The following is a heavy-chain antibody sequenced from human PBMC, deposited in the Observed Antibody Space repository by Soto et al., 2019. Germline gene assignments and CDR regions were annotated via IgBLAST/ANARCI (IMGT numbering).Heavy chain of an antibody. D-gene: IGHD6-19*01. Sequence: EVQLVESGGGLVQPGGSLRLSCAASGFTFSGYSMFWVRQVPGKGLEYVSAINTNGVNTFYAKSVKGRFTISRDNSKNTMYLQMGSLRAEDMAVYYCARGRVEDSSGWATYFDYWGQGTLVTVSS. J-gene: IGHJ4*02. CDR1: GFTFSGYS. V-gene: IGHV3-64*01. CDR2: INTNGVNT. CDR3: ARGRVEDSSGWATYFDY.